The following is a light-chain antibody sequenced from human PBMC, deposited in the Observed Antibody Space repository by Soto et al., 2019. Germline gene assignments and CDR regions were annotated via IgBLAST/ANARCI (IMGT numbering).Light chain of an antibody. CDR3: AAWDDSLNGVV. J-gene: IGLJ2*01. CDR2: SNN. CDR1: SSNIGSNT. Sequence: VVTQPPSASGTPGQRVTISCSGSSSNIGSNTVNWYQQLPGTAPKLLIYSNNQRPSGVPDRFSGSKSGTSASLAISGLQSEDEADYYCAAWDDSLNGVVFGGGTKLTVL. V-gene: IGLV1-44*01.